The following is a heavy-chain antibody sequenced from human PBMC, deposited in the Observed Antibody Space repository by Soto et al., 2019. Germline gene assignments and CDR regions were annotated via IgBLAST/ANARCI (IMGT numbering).Heavy chain of an antibody. Sequence: ASVKVSCKASGGTFSSYAISWVRQAPGQGLEWMGGIIPIFGTANYAQKFQGRVTITADESTSTAYMELSSLRSEDTAVYYCARPAYYSRSEKQYYYYGMDVWGQGTTVTVSS. J-gene: IGHJ6*02. V-gene: IGHV1-69*13. CDR1: GGTFSSYA. CDR3: ARPAYYSRSEKQYYYYGMDV. CDR2: IIPIFGTA. D-gene: IGHD3-10*01.